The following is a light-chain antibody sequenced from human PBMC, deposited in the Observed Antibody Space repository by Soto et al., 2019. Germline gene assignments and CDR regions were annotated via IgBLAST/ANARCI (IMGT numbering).Light chain of an antibody. CDR3: QQYRDNWT. Sequence: DIQMTQSPSTLSASVGDRVTITCRASQSISSWLAWYQQKPGTAPKLLIYKASTLQSGVPSRFSGSGSGTEFTLTISSLQSDDFATYYCQQYRDNWTFGQGTKV. V-gene: IGKV1-5*03. J-gene: IGKJ1*01. CDR1: QSISSW. CDR2: KAS.